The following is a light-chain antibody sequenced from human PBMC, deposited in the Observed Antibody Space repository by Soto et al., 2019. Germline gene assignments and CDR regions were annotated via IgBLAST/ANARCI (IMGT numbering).Light chain of an antibody. J-gene: IGLJ1*01. CDR2: GNS. CDR3: QSYDSSLSVSYV. V-gene: IGLV1-40*01. Sequence: QLVLTQPPSVSGAPGQRVTISCTGSSSNIGAGYDVHWYQQLPGTAPKLLIYGNSNRPSGVPDRFSGSKSGTSASLAITGLQAEDEAEYYCQSYDSSLSVSYVFGTGTKVTVL. CDR1: SSNIGAGYD.